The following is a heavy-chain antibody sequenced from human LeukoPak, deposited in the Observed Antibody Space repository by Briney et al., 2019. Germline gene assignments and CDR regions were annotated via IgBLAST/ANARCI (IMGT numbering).Heavy chain of an antibody. J-gene: IGHJ4*02. D-gene: IGHD6-6*01. V-gene: IGHV3-53*01. CDR1: GFTVSSNY. CDR2: IYSGGST. Sequence: GGSLRLSCAASGFTVSSNYMSWVRQAPGKGLEWVSVIYSGGSTFYADSVKGRFSISRDNSKNTLYLQVNSLRAEDTAVYCCARDKYSSSSYYFDYWGQGTLVTVSS. CDR3: ARDKYSSSSYYFDY.